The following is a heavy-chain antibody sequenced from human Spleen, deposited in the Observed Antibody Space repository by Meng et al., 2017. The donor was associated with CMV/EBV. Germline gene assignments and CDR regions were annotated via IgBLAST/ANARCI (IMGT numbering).Heavy chain of an antibody. CDR3: ARDLGQQYYDSRWAFAY. J-gene: IGHJ4*02. CDR2: ISGSGSST. V-gene: IGHV3-23*01. Sequence: GESLKISCAASGFTFSNYAMSWVRQTPGTGLEWVSAISGSGSSTYYADSVKGRFTSSRDNAKNSLYLQMNSLRVEDTAVYYCARDLGQQYYDSRWAFAYWGQGTLVTVSS. CDR1: GFTFSNYA. D-gene: IGHD3-3*01.